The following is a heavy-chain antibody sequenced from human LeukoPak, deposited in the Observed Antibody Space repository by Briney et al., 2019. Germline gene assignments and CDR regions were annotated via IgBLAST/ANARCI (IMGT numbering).Heavy chain of an antibody. CDR2: IDPLLGTT. Sequence: SVKVSCKASGGTFSNYGISWVRLAPGQGLEWMGGIDPLLGTTNHAQKFQDRVTFTADVSTSTAYMEVGSLRSEDSAVYYCARVLEVRPYYYYYMDVWGKGTTVTVSS. J-gene: IGHJ6*03. CDR3: ARVLEVRPYYYYYMDV. V-gene: IGHV1-69*01. D-gene: IGHD3-3*01. CDR1: GGTFSNYG.